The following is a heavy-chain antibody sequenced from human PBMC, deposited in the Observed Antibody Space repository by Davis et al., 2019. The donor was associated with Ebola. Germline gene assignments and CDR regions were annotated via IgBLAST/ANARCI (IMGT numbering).Heavy chain of an antibody. D-gene: IGHD1-7*01. Sequence: QTPSLTCAVYGGSFSGYHWSWIRQPPGKGLEWIGEINHSGRTNYNPSLKSRVTISVDTSKNQFSLKLSSVTAADTAVYYCARDLGWNYGWFDPWGQGTLVTVSS. CDR1: GGSFSGYH. CDR3: ARDLGWNYGWFDP. V-gene: IGHV4-34*01. J-gene: IGHJ5*02. CDR2: INHSGRT.